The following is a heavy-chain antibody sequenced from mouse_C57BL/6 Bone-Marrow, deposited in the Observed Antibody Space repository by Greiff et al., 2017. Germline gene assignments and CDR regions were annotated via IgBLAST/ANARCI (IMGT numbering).Heavy chain of an antibody. D-gene: IGHD1-3*01. J-gene: IGHJ1*03. CDR2: ISSGGSYT. Sequence: EVMLVESGGDLVKPGGSLKLSCAASGFTFSSYGMSWVRQTPDKRLEWVATISSGGSYTYYPDSVKGRFTISRDNAKTTLYLQMSSLKSEDTAMYYCARHKSFYWYFDVWGTGTTVTGSS. CDR3: ARHKSFYWYFDV. V-gene: IGHV5-6*01. CDR1: GFTFSSYG.